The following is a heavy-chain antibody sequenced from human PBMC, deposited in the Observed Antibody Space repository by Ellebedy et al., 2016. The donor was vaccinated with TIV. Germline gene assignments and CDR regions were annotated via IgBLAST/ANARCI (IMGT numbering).Heavy chain of an antibody. CDR3: ARGGIGNSFGYPHFGY. J-gene: IGHJ4*02. V-gene: IGHV1-2*02. CDR1: GFSFTGHY. CDR2: INPSGNP. Sequence: AASVKVSCKASGFSFTGHYMHWVRQAPGQRLEYMGWINPSGNPHYPQKFQGRVSMSRDPSTGTAYIDLSSLTSDDTAVYYCARGGIGNSFGYPHFGYWGQGTLVAVSS. D-gene: IGHD5-18*01.